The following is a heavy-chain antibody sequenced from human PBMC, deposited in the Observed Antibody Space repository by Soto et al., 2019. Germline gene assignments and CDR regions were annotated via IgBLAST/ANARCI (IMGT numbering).Heavy chain of an antibody. V-gene: IGHV3-33*01. CDR1: GFTFSSYG. Sequence: GGSLRLSFAASGFTFSSYGMHWVRQAPGKGLEWVAVIWYDGDNHYYADSVRGRFTISRDNSKNTLYLQMNSLRAEDTAVYYCARDGRGGFYYYYYYMDAWGQGTTVTVSS. CDR3: ARDGRGGFYYYYYYMDA. D-gene: IGHD3-16*01. CDR2: IWYDGDNH. J-gene: IGHJ6*03.